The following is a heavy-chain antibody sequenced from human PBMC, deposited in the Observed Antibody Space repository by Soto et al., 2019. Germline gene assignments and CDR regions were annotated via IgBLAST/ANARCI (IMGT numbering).Heavy chain of an antibody. D-gene: IGHD3-22*01. J-gene: IGHJ4*02. CDR2: IIPILGIA. V-gene: IGHV1-69*02. Sequence: QVQLVQSGAEVKKPGSSVKVSCKASGGTFSSYTISWVRQAPGQGLEWMGRIIPILGIANYAQKFQGRVTITADKSTSTAYMELSSLRSEDTAVYYCARSRDSSGFTTPNFDYWGQGTLVTVSS. CDR3: ARSRDSSGFTTPNFDY. CDR1: GGTFSSYT.